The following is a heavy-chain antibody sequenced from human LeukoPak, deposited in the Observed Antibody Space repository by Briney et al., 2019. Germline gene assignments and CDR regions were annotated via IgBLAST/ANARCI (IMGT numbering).Heavy chain of an antibody. CDR2: XXVXXGX. Sequence: GGSLRLSCIAXGXXXXXXXXXXXXXAPXXXXXXXXGXXVXXGXXYADSVKGRFTISRDNSKNTLFLHMNSLRAEDXAVXYCAKGQQRFDYWGQGTLVTVSS. J-gene: IGHJ4*02. D-gene: IGHD6-13*01. CDR3: AKGQQRFDY. CDR1: GXXXXXXX. V-gene: IGHV3-23*01.